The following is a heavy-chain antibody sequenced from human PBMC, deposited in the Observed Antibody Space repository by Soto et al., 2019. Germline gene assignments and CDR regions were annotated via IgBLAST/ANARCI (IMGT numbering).Heavy chain of an antibody. D-gene: IGHD3-9*01. V-gene: IGHV4-34*01. CDR3: ARRGDDIFTIAVPPTKNKGAFDI. Sequence: SETLSLTCAVYGGSFSGYYWSWIRQPPGKGLEWIGEINHSGSTNYNPSLKSRVTISVDTSKNQFSLKLSSVTAADTAVYYCARRGDDIFTIAVPPTKNKGAFDIWGQGTMVTVSS. CDR1: GGSFSGYY. J-gene: IGHJ3*02. CDR2: INHSGST.